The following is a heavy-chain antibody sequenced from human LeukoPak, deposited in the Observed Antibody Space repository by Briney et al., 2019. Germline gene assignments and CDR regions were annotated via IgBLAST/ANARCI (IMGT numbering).Heavy chain of an antibody. CDR2: VNESGGT. CDR1: IDSFSNYH. CDR3: ASIFYYGSGTYALAGYYRYMDV. J-gene: IGHJ6*03. Sequence: SETLSLTCAVYIDSFSNYHWNWIRQTPAKGMEWIGEVNESGGTNISPSLRSRVILSVDTSKNQFSLKLSSVTAADTAVYYCASIFYYGSGTYALAGYYRYMDVWGKGTTVTVSS. D-gene: IGHD3-10*01. V-gene: IGHV4-34*01.